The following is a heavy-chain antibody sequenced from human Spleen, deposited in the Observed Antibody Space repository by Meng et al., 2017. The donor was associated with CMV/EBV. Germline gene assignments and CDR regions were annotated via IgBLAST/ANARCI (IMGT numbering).Heavy chain of an antibody. D-gene: IGHD1-26*01. CDR3: MGATKGNWFDP. Sequence: QVQLQESGPGLVKPSETLSLTCAVYGGSFSGYYWSWIRQPPGKGLEWIGEINHSGSTNYNPSLKSRVTISVDTSKNQFSLKLSSVTAADTAVYYCMGATKGNWFDPWGQGTLVTVSS. CDR2: INHSGST. J-gene: IGHJ5*02. V-gene: IGHV4-34*10. CDR1: GGSFSGYY.